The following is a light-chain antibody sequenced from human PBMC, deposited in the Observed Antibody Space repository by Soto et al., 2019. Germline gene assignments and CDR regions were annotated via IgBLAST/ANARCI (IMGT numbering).Light chain of an antibody. V-gene: IGKV3-20*01. Sequence: EIVLTQSPGTLSLSPGERATLSCWASQSVSSSFLAWYQQKPGQAPRLLIYGASSRATGIPDRFSGSGSGTDFTLTISGLEPEDFAVYYCQQYGSSPWTFGQGTKVEIK. CDR1: QSVSSSF. CDR3: QQYGSSPWT. CDR2: GAS. J-gene: IGKJ1*01.